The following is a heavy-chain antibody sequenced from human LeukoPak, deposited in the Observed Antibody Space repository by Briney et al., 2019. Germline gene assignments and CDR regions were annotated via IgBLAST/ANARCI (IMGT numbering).Heavy chain of an antibody. J-gene: IGHJ4*02. V-gene: IGHV1-18*01. D-gene: IGHD1-26*01. CDR3: ARDWDSPFDY. CDR2: ISAYNGNT. CDR1: GYTFTSYD. Sequence: GASVKVSCKASGYTFTSYDINWVRQATGQGLEWMGWISAYNGNTNYAQKLQGRVTMTTDTSTSTAYMELRSLRSDDTAVYYCARDWDSPFDYWGQGTLVTVSS.